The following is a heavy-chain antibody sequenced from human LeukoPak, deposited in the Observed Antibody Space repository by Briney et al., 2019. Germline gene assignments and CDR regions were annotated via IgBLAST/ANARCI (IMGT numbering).Heavy chain of an antibody. CDR2: ISAYNGNT. J-gene: IGHJ4*02. CDR1: GYTFTSYG. Sequence: GASVKVSCKASGYTFTSYGISWVRQAPGQGLEWMGWISAYNGNTNYAQKLHGRVTMTTDTSTSTAYMELRSLRSDDTAVYYCARDYCSSTSCYFDYWGQGTLVTVSS. V-gene: IGHV1-18*01. D-gene: IGHD2-2*01. CDR3: ARDYCSSTSCYFDY.